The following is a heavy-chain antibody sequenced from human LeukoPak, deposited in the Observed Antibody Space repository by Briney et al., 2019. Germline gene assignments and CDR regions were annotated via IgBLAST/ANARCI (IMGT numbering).Heavy chain of an antibody. CDR2: INSDESRT. D-gene: IGHD1-26*01. V-gene: IGHV3-74*01. J-gene: IGHJ3*02. CDR1: GFTLKSNW. CDR3: ARGGSYLSAFDI. Sequence: GGSLRLSCVASGFTLKSNWMHWVRQAPGKGLVWVSRINSDESRTTYADSVKGRFTISRDNAKNTLYLQMNSLRAEDTAVYYCARGGSYLSAFDIWGQGTMVTVSS.